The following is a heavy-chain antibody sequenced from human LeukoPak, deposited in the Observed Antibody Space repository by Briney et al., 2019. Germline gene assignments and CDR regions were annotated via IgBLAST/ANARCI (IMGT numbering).Heavy chain of an antibody. CDR1: GGSISSSSYY. Sequence: PSETLSLTCTVSGGSISSSSYYWGWIRQPPGKGLEWIGSIYYSGSTYYNPSLKSRVTISVDTSKNQFSLKLSSVTAADTAVYYCAGRTYYYDSSGSSTTEYFQHWGRGTLVTVSS. CDR2: IYYSGST. CDR3: AGRTYYYDSSGSSTTEYFQH. J-gene: IGHJ1*01. V-gene: IGHV4-39*01. D-gene: IGHD3-22*01.